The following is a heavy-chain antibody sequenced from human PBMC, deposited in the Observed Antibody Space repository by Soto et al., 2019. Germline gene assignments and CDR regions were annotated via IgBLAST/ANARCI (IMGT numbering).Heavy chain of an antibody. CDR3: VRENEMAGATSAFEY. CDR2: IDARSNYI. V-gene: IGHV3-21*06. Sequence: GGSLTLSCEASGFRFNSYSMNWVRQAPQKGLEWVSLIDARSNYIYYADSVKGRFTISRDNARNSLYLQMDSLRVEETAVYYCVRENEMAGATSAFEYWGQGTPVTVSS. CDR1: GFRFNSYS. J-gene: IGHJ4*02. D-gene: IGHD1-26*01.